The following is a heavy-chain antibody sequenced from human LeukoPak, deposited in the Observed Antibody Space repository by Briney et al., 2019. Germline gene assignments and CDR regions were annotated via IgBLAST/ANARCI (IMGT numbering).Heavy chain of an antibody. D-gene: IGHD1-26*01. J-gene: IGHJ4*02. Sequence: GGSLRLSCTASGFTFGDYAMSWVRQAPGKGLEWVGFIRSKAYGGTTEYAASVKGRFTISRDDSKSIAYLQMNSLKTEDTAVYYCTRDQNPEWELRQDLHYWGQGTLVTVSS. CDR2: IRSKAYGGTT. V-gene: IGHV3-49*04. CDR3: TRDQNPEWELRQDLHY. CDR1: GFTFGDYA.